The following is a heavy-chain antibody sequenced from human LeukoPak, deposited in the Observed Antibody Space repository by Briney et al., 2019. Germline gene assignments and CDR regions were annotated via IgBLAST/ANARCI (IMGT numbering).Heavy chain of an antibody. D-gene: IGHD3-10*01. J-gene: IGHJ4*02. CDR2: IYYSGST. V-gene: IGHV4-59*08. Sequence: PSETLSLTCTVCGGSISSYYWCWLRQPPGKGLGWIGYIYYSGSTNYNPSLKSRVTISVDTSKNQFSLKLSSVTAADTAVYYCASSYGSVNYFDYWGQGTLVTVSS. CDR3: ASSYGSVNYFDY. CDR1: GGSISSYY.